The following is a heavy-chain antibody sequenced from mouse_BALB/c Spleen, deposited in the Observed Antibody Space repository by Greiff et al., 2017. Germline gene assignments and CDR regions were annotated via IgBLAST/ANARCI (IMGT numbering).Heavy chain of an antibody. Sequence: QVQLQQSGAELVMPGASVKMSCKASGYTFTDYWMHWVKQRPGQGLEWIGAIDTSDSYTSYNQKFKGKATLTVDESSSTAYMQLSSLTSEDSAVYYCARWNYGSSGYFDVWGAGTTVTVSS. J-gene: IGHJ1*01. CDR1: GYTFTDYW. D-gene: IGHD1-1*01. CDR2: IDTSDSYT. V-gene: IGHV1-69*01. CDR3: ARWNYGSSGYFDV.